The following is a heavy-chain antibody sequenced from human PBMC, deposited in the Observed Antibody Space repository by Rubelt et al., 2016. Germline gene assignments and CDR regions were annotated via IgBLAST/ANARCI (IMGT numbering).Heavy chain of an antibody. J-gene: IGHJ4*02. CDR1: GFIFSNYG. Sequence: QVQLVESGGGVVQPGGSLRLSCAASGFIFSNYGMHWVRQAPGKGLEWVAVISYDGTNKDCAKSVEGRFTLSRDTSKNTLYLQMNSLRAEETAVYYCVKDRWSGYSDCFDSWGQGTLVTVSS. CDR3: VKDRWSGYSDCFDS. D-gene: IGHD3-3*01. CDR2: ISYDGTNK. V-gene: IGHV3-30*18.